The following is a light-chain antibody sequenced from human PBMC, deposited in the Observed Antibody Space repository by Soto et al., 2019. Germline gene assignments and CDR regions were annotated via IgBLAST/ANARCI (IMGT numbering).Light chain of an antibody. CDR1: QSISSY. CDR2: AAS. Sequence: DIQMTQSPSSLSASVGDRVTITCRAGQSISSYLNWYQQKPGKAPKLLIYAASSFHSGVPSRFSGSGSGTDFTLTISSLQPEDFATYYCQQSYSFPYTFGQGTKLEIK. CDR3: QQSYSFPYT. V-gene: IGKV1-39*01. J-gene: IGKJ2*01.